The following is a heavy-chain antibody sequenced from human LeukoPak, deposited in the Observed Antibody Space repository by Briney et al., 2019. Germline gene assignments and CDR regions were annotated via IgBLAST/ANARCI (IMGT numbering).Heavy chain of an antibody. D-gene: IGHD5-18*01. V-gene: IGHV4-59*11. CDR3: ARVDTAMVNYFDY. J-gene: IGHJ4*02. CDR2: IYYRGST. CDR1: GGSISSHY. Sequence: SETLSLTCTVSGGSISSHYWSWIRQPPGKGLEWLGYIYYRGSTNYNPSLKSRVTISVDTSKNQFSLKLSSVTAADTAVYYCARVDTAMVNYFDYWGQGTLVTVSS.